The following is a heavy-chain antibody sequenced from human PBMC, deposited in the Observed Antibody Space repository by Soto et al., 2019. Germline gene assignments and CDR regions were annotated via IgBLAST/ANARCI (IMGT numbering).Heavy chain of an antibody. Sequence: PGESLKISCNGSGYSFTSYWISWVRQMPGKGLEWMGRIDPSDSYTNYSPSFQGHVTISADKSISTAYLQWSSLKASDTAMYYCARHSGIAARPSYYYHGMDVWGQGTTVTVSS. D-gene: IGHD6-6*01. J-gene: IGHJ6*02. CDR3: ARHSGIAARPSYYYHGMDV. CDR1: GYSFTSYW. V-gene: IGHV5-10-1*01. CDR2: IDPSDSYT.